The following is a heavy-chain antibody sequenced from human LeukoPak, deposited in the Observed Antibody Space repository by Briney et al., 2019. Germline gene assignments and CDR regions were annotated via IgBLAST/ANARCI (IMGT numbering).Heavy chain of an antibody. Sequence: PSETLSLTCTVSGGSISSYYWGWIRQPPGKGLEWIGSIYYSGSTYYNPSPKSRVTISVDTSKNQFSLKLSSVTAADTAVYYCARPANYDILTHFDYWGQGTLVTVSS. CDR3: ARPANYDILTHFDY. CDR2: IYYSGST. D-gene: IGHD3-9*01. J-gene: IGHJ4*02. CDR1: GGSISSYY. V-gene: IGHV4-39*01.